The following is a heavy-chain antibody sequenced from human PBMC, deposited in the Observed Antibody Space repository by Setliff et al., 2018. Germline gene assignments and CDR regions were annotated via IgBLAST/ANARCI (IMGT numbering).Heavy chain of an antibody. D-gene: IGHD2-2*01. V-gene: IGHV1-18*01. J-gene: IGHJ4*02. Sequence: ASVKVSCKTSGYAFITFGMSWVRQAPGQGLEWMGWISPVYGNANYAQKFQGRVTMTADTSTTTAYLELTSLRYDDTAVYYCVRGPGPSVVVSIPFDHWGQGSLVTVSS. CDR2: ISPVYGNA. CDR1: GYAFITFG. CDR3: VRGPGPSVVVSIPFDH.